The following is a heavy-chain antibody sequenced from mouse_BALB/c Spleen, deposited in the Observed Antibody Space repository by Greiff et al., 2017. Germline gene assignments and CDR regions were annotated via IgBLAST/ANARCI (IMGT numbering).Heavy chain of an antibody. D-gene: IGHD2-2*01. V-gene: IGHV3-8*02. Sequence: EVKLMESGPSLVKPSQTLSLTCSVTGDSITSGYWNWIRKFPGNKLEYMGYISYSGSTYYNPSLKSRISITRDTSKNQYYLQLNSVTTEDTATYYCARGDGYDVGWFAYWGQGTLVTVSA. CDR1: GDSITSGY. J-gene: IGHJ3*01. CDR3: ARGDGYDVGWFAY. CDR2: ISYSGST.